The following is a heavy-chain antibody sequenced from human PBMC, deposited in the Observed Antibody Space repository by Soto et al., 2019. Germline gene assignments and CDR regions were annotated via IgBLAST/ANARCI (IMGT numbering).Heavy chain of an antibody. D-gene: IGHD2-15*01. V-gene: IGHV3-23*01. CDR3: AKGHDIVVVPTVDY. J-gene: IGHJ4*02. CDR2: ISSTGGGT. CDR1: GFTFNNYV. Sequence: PGGSLRRSCAASGFTFNNYVMSWVRRAPGKGLEWVSGISSTGGGTYYADPVKGRFTISRDNSKNTLYLQMNNLRAGDTALYYCAKGHDIVVVPTVDYWGQGTLVTVSS.